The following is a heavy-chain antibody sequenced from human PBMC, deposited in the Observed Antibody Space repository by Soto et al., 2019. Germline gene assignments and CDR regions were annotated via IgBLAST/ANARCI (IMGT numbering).Heavy chain of an antibody. CDR1: GFSLSTSGVG. Sequence: QITLKESGPTLVKPTQTLTLPCTFSGFSLSTSGVGVGWIRQPPGKALAWLARIYWDDDKRYSPSLKSRHTITKDTAKNQVVLTMTNIDPVDTATYYCANTSIYSSSSPISFDYWGQGTLVTVSS. V-gene: IGHV2-5*02. J-gene: IGHJ4*02. D-gene: IGHD6-6*01. CDR2: IYWDDDK. CDR3: ANTSIYSSSSPISFDY.